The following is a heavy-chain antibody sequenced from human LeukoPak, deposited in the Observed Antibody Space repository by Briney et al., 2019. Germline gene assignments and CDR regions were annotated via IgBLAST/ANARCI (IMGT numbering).Heavy chain of an antibody. Sequence: PGGSLRLSCVASGFTFTTSSMHWVRQGPGKGLVWVSRINTDGSTTSQADSVKGRFTISRDNAKSTLYLQIDSLRDEDTALYYCARGYSNAWLNWFDPWGQGTLVTVPT. CDR1: GFTFTTSS. CDR3: ARGYSNAWLNWFDP. D-gene: IGHD1-26*01. J-gene: IGHJ5*02. V-gene: IGHV3-74*01. CDR2: INTDGSTT.